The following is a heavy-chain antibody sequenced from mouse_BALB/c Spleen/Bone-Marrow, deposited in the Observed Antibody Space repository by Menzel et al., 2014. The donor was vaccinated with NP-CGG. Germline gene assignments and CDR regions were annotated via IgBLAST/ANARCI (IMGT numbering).Heavy chain of an antibody. CDR3: AGFGITKEEGYYYAMDY. D-gene: IGHD2-4*01. Sequence: DVKLQESGADLVKPGASVKLSCTASGFNIKDTYIHWVKQRPEQGLEWIGRVDPANGNTKYAPKFQGKATITADTSSNTAYLQLSSLTSEDTAVYYCAGFGITKEEGYYYAMDYWGQGTSVTVSS. CDR2: VDPANGNT. CDR1: GFNIKDTY. V-gene: IGHV14-3*02. J-gene: IGHJ4*01.